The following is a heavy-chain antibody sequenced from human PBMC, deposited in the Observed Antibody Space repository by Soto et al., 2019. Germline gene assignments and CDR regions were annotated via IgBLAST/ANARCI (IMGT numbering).Heavy chain of an antibody. CDR1: GFTFSSYG. V-gene: IGHV3-30*18. CDR3: AKGKYPYYYYGMDV. CDR2: ISYDGSNK. J-gene: IGHJ6*02. Sequence: QVQLVESGGGVVQPGRSLRLSCAASGFTFSSYGMHWVRQAPGKGLEWVAVISYDGSNKYYADSVKGRFTISRDNSKNTLYLQMNSLRAEDTAVYYCAKGKYPYYYYGMDVWGQGTTVTVSS.